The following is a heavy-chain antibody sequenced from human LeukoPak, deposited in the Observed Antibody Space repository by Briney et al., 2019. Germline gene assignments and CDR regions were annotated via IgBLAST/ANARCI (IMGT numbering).Heavy chain of an antibody. CDR2: INPNSGGT. CDR1: GYTFTGSY. D-gene: IGHD6-13*01. J-gene: IGHJ4*02. Sequence: ASVKVSCKASGYTFTGSYMHWVRQAPGQGLEWMGWINPNSGGTNYAQKFQGRVTMTRDTSISTAYMELSRLRSDDTAVYNCASSYAAAGYYFDYWGQGTLVTVSS. V-gene: IGHV1-2*02. CDR3: ASSYAAAGYYFDY.